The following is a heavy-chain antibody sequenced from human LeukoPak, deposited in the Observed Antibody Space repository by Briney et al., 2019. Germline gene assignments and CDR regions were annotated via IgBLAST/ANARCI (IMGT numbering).Heavy chain of an antibody. CDR2: INAGNGNT. V-gene: IGHV1-3*01. Sequence: GASVKVSCKASGYTFTSYYMHWVRQAPGQRLEWMGWINAGNGNTKYSQKFQGRVTITRDTSASTAYMELSSLRSEDTAVYYCARTYRPGIAAAGRGIYFDYWGQGTLVTVSS. D-gene: IGHD6-13*01. J-gene: IGHJ4*02. CDR1: GYTFTSYY. CDR3: ARTYRPGIAAAGRGIYFDY.